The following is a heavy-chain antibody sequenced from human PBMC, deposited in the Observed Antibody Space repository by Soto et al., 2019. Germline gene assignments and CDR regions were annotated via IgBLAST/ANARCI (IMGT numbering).Heavy chain of an antibody. D-gene: IGHD3-10*01. V-gene: IGHV3-33*01. J-gene: IGHJ5*02. Sequence: SCAASGFTFSMYGMHWVLQSAVNWLEWVAVIWYDGSNKYYADSVKGRFTISRDNSKNTLYLQMNSLRAEDTAVYYCARDYYGSGSYYNGPGFDPWGQGTLVTVSS. CDR1: GFTFSMYG. CDR3: ARDYYGSGSYYNGPGFDP. CDR2: IWYDGSNK.